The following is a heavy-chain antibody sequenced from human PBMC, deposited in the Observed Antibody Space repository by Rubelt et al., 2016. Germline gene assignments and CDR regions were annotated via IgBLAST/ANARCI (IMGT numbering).Heavy chain of an antibody. Sequence: EVQLLESGGGLVQPGGSLRLSCAASGFTFSSYAMSWVRQAPGKGLEWVSALSGRGGSTYYADSVKGRFTSSRDNSKNTRYLPLHTVRAEDTAVYFCAAGWGVYAHPDFWGQGTLVTVSS. CDR1: GFTFSSYA. D-gene: IGHD2/OR15-2a*01. V-gene: IGHV3-23*01. J-gene: IGHJ4*02. CDR3: AAGWGVYAHPDF. CDR2: LSGRGGST.